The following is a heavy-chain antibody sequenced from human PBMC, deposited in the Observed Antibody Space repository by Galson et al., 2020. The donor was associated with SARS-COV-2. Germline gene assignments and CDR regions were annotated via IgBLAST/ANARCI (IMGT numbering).Heavy chain of an antibody. J-gene: IGHJ4*02. CDR1: GFTFSSYA. CDR2: ISYDGSNK. Sequence: GVSLKISCAASGFTFSSYAMHWVRQAPGKGLEWVAVISYDGSNKYYADSVKGRFTISRDNSKNTLYLQMNSLRAEDTAVYYCARDSGSYLSNWGQGTLVTVSS. V-gene: IGHV3-30-3*01. CDR3: ARDSGSYLSN. D-gene: IGHD1-26*01.